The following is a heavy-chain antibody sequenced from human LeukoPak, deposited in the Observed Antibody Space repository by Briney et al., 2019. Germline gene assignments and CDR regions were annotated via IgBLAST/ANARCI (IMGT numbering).Heavy chain of an antibody. V-gene: IGHV4-39*07. CDR2: VYSSGST. CDR1: GGSISSSSYY. J-gene: IGHJ4*02. CDR3: ARIGGATFDY. D-gene: IGHD1-26*01. Sequence: SETLSLTCTVSGGSISSSSYYWGWIRQSPGKGLEWIGSVYSSGSTYYNPSLKSRVTISVDTSKNQFSLKLTSVTAADTAVYYCARIGGATFDYWGQGTLVTVSS.